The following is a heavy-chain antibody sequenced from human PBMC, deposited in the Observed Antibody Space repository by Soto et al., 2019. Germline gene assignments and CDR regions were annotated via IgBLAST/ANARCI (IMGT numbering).Heavy chain of an antibody. CDR3: ARHRAVAGLDY. J-gene: IGHJ4*02. CDR1: GDSVTSGNYY. D-gene: IGHD6-19*01. V-gene: IGHV4-61*01. CDR2: IYYSGST. Sequence: PSETLSLTCTVSGDSVTSGNYYWSWIRQPPGKGLEWIGHIYYSGSTNYSPSLKSRVTISLDTSNNQFSLKLTSVTAADTAMYYCARHRAVAGLDYWGQGTLVTVSS.